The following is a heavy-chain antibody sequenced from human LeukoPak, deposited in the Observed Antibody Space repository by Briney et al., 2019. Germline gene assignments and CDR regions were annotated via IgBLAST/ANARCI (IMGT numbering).Heavy chain of an antibody. Sequence: SETLSLTCTVSGGPTSSYYWSWIRQPPGKGLEWIGYIYYSGSTNYNPSLKSRVTISVDTSKNQFSLKLSSVTAADTAVYYCARGGGKTPPIDYWGQGTLVTVSS. V-gene: IGHV4-59*01. D-gene: IGHD4-23*01. CDR1: GGPTSSYY. CDR3: ARGGGKTPPIDY. J-gene: IGHJ4*02. CDR2: IYYSGST.